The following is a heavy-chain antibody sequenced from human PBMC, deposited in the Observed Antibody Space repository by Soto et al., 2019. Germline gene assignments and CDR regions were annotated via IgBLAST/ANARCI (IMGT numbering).Heavy chain of an antibody. J-gene: IGHJ5*02. Sequence: SETLSLTCTVSGGSISSSSYYWGWIRQPPGKGLEWIGSIYYSGSTYYNPSLKSRVTISVDTSKSQFSLKLSSVTAADTAVYYCARQRDDFWSGYPNWFDPWGQGTLVTVSS. CDR2: IYYSGST. CDR1: GGSISSSSYY. CDR3: ARQRDDFWSGYPNWFDP. D-gene: IGHD3-3*01. V-gene: IGHV4-39*01.